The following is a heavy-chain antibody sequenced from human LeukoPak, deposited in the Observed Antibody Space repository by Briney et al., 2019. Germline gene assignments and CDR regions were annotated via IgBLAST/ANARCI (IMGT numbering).Heavy chain of an antibody. CDR2: ITPIFGTA. Sequence: ASVKVSCKASGGTFSSYAISWVRQAPGQGLEWMGGITPIFGTANYAQKFQGRVTMTTDTSTSTAYMELRSLRYDDTAVYYCAKERARGFGELSAFGYWGQGTLVTVSS. J-gene: IGHJ4*02. CDR3: AKERARGFGELSAFGY. V-gene: IGHV1-69*05. CDR1: GGTFSSYA. D-gene: IGHD3-10*01.